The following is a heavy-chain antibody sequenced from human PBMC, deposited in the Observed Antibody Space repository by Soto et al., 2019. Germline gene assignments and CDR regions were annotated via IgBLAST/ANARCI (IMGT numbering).Heavy chain of an antibody. D-gene: IGHD3-9*01. Sequence: QVQLVESGGGVVQPGRSLRLSCAASGFTFSSYGMHWVRQAPGKGLEWVGVIWYDGSNKYYADSVKGRFTISRDNSKNTLYLQINSLRAEDTAVYYCARDRDGFGDFDGWGQGTLVTVSS. CDR2: IWYDGSNK. V-gene: IGHV3-33*01. CDR1: GFTFSSYG. CDR3: ARDRDGFGDFDG. J-gene: IGHJ4*02.